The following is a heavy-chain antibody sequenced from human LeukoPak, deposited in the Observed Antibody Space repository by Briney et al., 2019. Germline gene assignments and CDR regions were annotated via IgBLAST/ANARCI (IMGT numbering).Heavy chain of an antibody. V-gene: IGHV4-30-4*01. D-gene: IGHD3-3*01. J-gene: IGHJ6*02. Sequence: SQTLSLTCTVSGGSISSGDYYWSWIRQPPGKGLEWIGYIYYSGSTNYNPSLKSRVTISVDTSKNQFSLKLSSVTAADTAVYYCARGNYDFWSGYSYNYYYYYYGMDVWGQGTTVTVSS. CDR2: IYYSGST. CDR1: GGSISSGDYY. CDR3: ARGNYDFWSGYSYNYYYYYYGMDV.